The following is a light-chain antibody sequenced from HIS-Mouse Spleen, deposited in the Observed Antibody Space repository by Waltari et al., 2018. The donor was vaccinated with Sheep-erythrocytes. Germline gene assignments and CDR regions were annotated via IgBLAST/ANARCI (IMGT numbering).Light chain of an antibody. J-gene: IGLJ2*01. CDR1: SSDVGGYNY. Sequence: QSALTQPRSVSGSPGQSVTISCTGTSSDVGGYNYVSGYQQHPGKAPKHMIYDVSKRPSGVPARFSGSKSGNTASLTISGLQARDEADYYCQAWDSSSAVFGGGTKLTGL. CDR2: DVS. V-gene: IGLV2-11*01. CDR3: QAWDSSSAV.